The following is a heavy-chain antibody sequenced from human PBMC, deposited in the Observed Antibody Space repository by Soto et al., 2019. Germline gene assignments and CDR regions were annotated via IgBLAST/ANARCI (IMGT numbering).Heavy chain of an antibody. CDR1: GFTFSNAW. V-gene: IGHV3-15*07. D-gene: IGHD6-19*01. Sequence: EVQMVDSGGGLVKPGGSLRLYCAASGFTFSNAWMNWVRQAPGKGLEWVGRIKSKTDGGLTDYAAPAKGRFTISRDDTKNTLYLQMNSLKTEDTAVYYCTTDYLSGWSDDPLYWGQGTLVTVSS. CDR3: TTDYLSGWSDDPLY. J-gene: IGHJ4*02. CDR2: IKSKTDGGLT.